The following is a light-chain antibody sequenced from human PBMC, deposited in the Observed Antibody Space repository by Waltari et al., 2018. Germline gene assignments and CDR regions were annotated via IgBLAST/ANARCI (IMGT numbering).Light chain of an antibody. Sequence: AIRITQSPSSLSASTGDRVTITCRASQGISSYLAWYQQKPGKAPKALVCAASTLQSGVPSRVSGSGSGTDFTLTISCLQSEDFAIYYCQQYYSNPATFGQGTKVEIK. CDR3: QQYYSNPAT. J-gene: IGKJ1*01. V-gene: IGKV1-8*01. CDR2: AAS. CDR1: QGISSY.